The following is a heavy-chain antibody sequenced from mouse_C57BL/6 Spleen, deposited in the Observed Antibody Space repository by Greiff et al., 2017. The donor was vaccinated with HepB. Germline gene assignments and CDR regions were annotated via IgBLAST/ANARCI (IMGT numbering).Heavy chain of an antibody. CDR2: ISSGSSTI. J-gene: IGHJ2*01. CDR3: ARQALYYGSSYFDY. Sequence: DVMLVESGGGLVKPGGSLKLSCAASGFTFSDYGMHWVRQAPEKGLEWVAYISSGSSTIYYADTVKGRFTISRDNAKNTLFLQMTSLRSEDTAMYYCARQALYYGSSYFDYWGQGTTLTVSS. CDR1: GFTFSDYG. D-gene: IGHD1-1*01. V-gene: IGHV5-17*01.